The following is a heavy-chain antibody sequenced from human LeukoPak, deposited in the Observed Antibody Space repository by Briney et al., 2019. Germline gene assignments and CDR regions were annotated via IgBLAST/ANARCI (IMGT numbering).Heavy chain of an antibody. CDR3: ARDRIAVAGRKYYYYMDV. CDR2: IIPIFGTA. J-gene: IGHJ6*03. D-gene: IGHD6-19*01. CDR1: GGTFSSYA. V-gene: IGHV1-69*06. Sequence: ASVKVSCKASGGTFSSYAISWVRQAPGQGLEWMGGIIPIFGTANYAQKFQGRVTITADKSTSTAYMELSSLRSEDTAVYYCARDRIAVAGRKYYYYMDVWGRGTTVTVSS.